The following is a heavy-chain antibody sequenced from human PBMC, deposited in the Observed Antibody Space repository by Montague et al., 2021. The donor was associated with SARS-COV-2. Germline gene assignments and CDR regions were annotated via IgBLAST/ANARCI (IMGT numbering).Heavy chain of an antibody. Sequence: IYYSGSTYYNPSLKSRVNISGDTSKNQFSLKLSSVTAADTAVYYCARQMGQSSIFGVVIQYYFDYWGHGTLVTVSS. CDR3: ARQMGQSSIFGVVIQYYFDY. CDR2: IYYSGST. V-gene: IGHV4-39*01. D-gene: IGHD3-3*01. J-gene: IGHJ4*01.